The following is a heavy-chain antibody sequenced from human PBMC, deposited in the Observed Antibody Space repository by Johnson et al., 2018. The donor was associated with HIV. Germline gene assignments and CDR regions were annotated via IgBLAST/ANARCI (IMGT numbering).Heavy chain of an antibody. CDR3: ARDQSEVDAFDI. V-gene: IGHV3-30*03. CDR2: ISYDGSSK. CDR1: GFTFSSYG. Sequence: QMQLVESGGGLIQPGGSLRLSCAASGFTFSSYGMHWVRQAPGKGLEWVAVISYDGSSKYYADSVKGRFTISRDNSKNTLYLQMNSLRAEDTAVYYCARDQSEVDAFDIWGQGTMVTVSS. J-gene: IGHJ3*02.